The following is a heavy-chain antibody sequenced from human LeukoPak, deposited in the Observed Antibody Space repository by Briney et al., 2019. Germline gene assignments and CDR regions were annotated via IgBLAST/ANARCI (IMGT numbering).Heavy chain of an antibody. Sequence: ASAKVSCKASGYTFTGYYMHWVRQAPGQGLEWMGRINPNSGGTNYAQKFQGRVTMTRDTSISTAYMELSRLRSDDTAVYYCAGLGYCSSTSCYDGGVYFDYWGQGTLVTVSS. CDR1: GYTFTGYY. CDR2: INPNSGGT. J-gene: IGHJ4*02. D-gene: IGHD2-2*01. CDR3: AGLGYCSSTSCYDGGVYFDY. V-gene: IGHV1-2*06.